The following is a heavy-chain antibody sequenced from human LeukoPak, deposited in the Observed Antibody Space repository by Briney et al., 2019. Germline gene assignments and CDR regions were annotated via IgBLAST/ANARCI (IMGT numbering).Heavy chain of an antibody. J-gene: IGHJ4*02. V-gene: IGHV3-7*01. CDR3: ARDLGEYDYVD. D-gene: IGHD3-16*01. Sequence: GGSLRLSCAASGFTFRSYWMIWVRQAPGKGLEWVANIKEDGSDKYYVDSVKGRFTISRDNAKNSLYLQMNSLRAEDTAVYYCARDLGEYDYVDWGQGTLVTVSS. CDR1: GFTFRSYW. CDR2: IKEDGSDK.